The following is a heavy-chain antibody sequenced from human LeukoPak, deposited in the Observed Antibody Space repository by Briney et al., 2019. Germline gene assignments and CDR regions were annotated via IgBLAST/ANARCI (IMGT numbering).Heavy chain of an antibody. D-gene: IGHD3-10*01. V-gene: IGHV4-31*03. CDR2: IFYSGRT. CDR3: ARGAFTTGRFDN. Sequence: SETLSLTCSVSGDSMDSGSYYWTWIRQHPGKGLEWIGYIFYSGRTYYNPSLKSRVTISIDTSQNHFSLRLSSMTAADTAVYFCARGAFTTGRFDNWAQGTLVTVS. J-gene: IGHJ4*02. CDR1: GDSMDSGSYY.